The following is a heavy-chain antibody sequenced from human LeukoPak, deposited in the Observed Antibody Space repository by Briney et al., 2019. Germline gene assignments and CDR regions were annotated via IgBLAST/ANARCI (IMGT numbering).Heavy chain of an antibody. CDR1: GFTFSSYA. Sequence: PGGSLRLSCAASGFTFSSYAMSWVRQAPGKGLEWVSAISGSGGSTYYADSVKGRFTISRDNSKNTLYLQMNSLRAEDTAVYYCARGLYSSSLTKINSGWYFDLWGRGTLVTVSS. J-gene: IGHJ2*01. CDR2: ISGSGGST. V-gene: IGHV3-23*01. D-gene: IGHD6-6*01. CDR3: ARGLYSSSLTKINSGWYFDL.